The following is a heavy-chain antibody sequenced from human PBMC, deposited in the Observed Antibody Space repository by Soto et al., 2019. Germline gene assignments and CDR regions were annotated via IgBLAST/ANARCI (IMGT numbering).Heavy chain of an antibody. CDR2: ISSSRSYT. Sequence: QVQLVESGGGLVKPGGSLRLSCAASGFTFSDYYMNWIRQAPGKGLEWVSYISSSRSYTNYADSVKGRFTISRDNAKNSLYLQMNGLRAEDTAVYYCARVAYDAFDIWGQGTMVTVSS. CDR3: ARVAYDAFDI. CDR1: GFTFSDYY. J-gene: IGHJ3*02. V-gene: IGHV3-11*05. D-gene: IGHD3-16*01.